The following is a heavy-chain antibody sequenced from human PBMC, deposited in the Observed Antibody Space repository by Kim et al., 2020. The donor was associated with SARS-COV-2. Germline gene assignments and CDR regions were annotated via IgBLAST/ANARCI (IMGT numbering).Heavy chain of an antibody. J-gene: IGHJ4*01. Sequence: SLRLSCAASGFTFDDYAMHWVRQAPGKGLEWVSGISRNSGSIGYADSVKGRFTISRDNAKNSLYLQMNSLRAEDTALYYCAKDVRITFGGVTTKGFDY. V-gene: IGHV3-9*01. D-gene: IGHD3-16*01. CDR2: ISRNSGSI. CDR1: GFTFDDYA. CDR3: AKDVRITFGGVTTKGFDY.